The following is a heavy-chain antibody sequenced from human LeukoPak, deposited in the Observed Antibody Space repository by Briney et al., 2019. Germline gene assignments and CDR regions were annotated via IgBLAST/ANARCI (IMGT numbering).Heavy chain of an antibody. D-gene: IGHD3-3*01. CDR2: IKSKPDGGTT. Sequence: GGSLTLSCAASGFTFSNAWMSWVRQAPGKGLEWVGRIKSKPDGGTTDYAAPVKGRFTISRDDSKNTLSLQMNSLKTEHTAVYYCATHLTYHDFWSTGIYYYYYAMDVWGQGTTVTVSS. CDR3: ATHLTYHDFWSTGIYYYYYAMDV. J-gene: IGHJ6*02. V-gene: IGHV3-15*01. CDR1: GFTFSNAW.